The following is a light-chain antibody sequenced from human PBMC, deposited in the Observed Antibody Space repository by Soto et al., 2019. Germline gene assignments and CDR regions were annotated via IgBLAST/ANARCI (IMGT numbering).Light chain of an antibody. Sequence: IKMTHSPSSLSASVGDRVTISCQASQDIGNYLNRYQQKPGKAPELLIYNAYNLETGVPSRFSGSGTGTDFTLTISSLQPEDIATYYCQHYNNLPPTFGPGTNVDIK. CDR2: NAY. V-gene: IGKV1-33*01. CDR3: QHYNNLPPT. J-gene: IGKJ3*01. CDR1: QDIGNY.